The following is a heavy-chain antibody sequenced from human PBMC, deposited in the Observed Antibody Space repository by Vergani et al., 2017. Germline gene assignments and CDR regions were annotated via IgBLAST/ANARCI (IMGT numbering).Heavy chain of an antibody. CDR2: IYHSGST. D-gene: IGHD3-22*01. CDR1: GGSISSGGYS. V-gene: IGHV4-30-2*01. CDR3: ARLSGYYAMTLDY. Sequence: QLQLQESGSGLVKPSQTLSLTCAVSGGSISSGGYSWSWIRQPPGKGLEWIGYIYHSGSTYYNPSLNSRVTISVDRSKNQFSLKLSSVTAADTAVYYCARLSGYYAMTLDYWGQGTLVTVSS. J-gene: IGHJ4*02.